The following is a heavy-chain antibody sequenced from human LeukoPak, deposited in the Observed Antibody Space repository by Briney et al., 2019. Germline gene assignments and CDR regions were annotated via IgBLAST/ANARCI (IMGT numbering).Heavy chain of an antibody. J-gene: IGHJ4*02. D-gene: IGHD6-19*01. Sequence: TGGSLRLSCAASGFTFSSYAMHWVRQAPGKGLEWVAVISYDGSNKYYADSVKGRFTISRDNSRNTIYLQIDSLRAEDTATYYCAREFRQTYSSGWSLDYWGQGTLVTVSS. V-gene: IGHV3-30*14. CDR2: ISYDGSNK. CDR1: GFTFSSYA. CDR3: AREFRQTYSSGWSLDY.